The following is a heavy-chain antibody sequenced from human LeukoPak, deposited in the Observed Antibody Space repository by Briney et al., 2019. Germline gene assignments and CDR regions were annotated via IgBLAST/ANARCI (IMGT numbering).Heavy chain of an antibody. CDR1: GFIFSDHH. Sequence: GGSLRLSCAASGFIFSDHHMDWVRQAPGKGLEWVGRVRNKANTYITNYAASVRGRFSITRYDSINSVYLQMNSLKTEDTAVYYCVRVWRGYYFDSWGQGILVTVSS. D-gene: IGHD3-10*01. V-gene: IGHV3-72*01. CDR3: VRVWRGYYFDS. CDR2: VRNKANTYIT. J-gene: IGHJ4*02.